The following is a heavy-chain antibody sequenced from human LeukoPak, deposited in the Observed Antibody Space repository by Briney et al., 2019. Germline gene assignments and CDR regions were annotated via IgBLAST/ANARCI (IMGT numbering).Heavy chain of an antibody. CDR1: GYTFTSYG. D-gene: IGHD1-26*01. Sequence: ASVTVSCTASGYTFTSYGITWVRQAPGQGLEWMGWISTYNGHTNYAQKLQGRVTMTKDTSTTTAYMELRSLRSDDTAVYYCARGGRWELPRPYSFDIWGQGTMVTVSS. CDR3: ARGGRWELPRPYSFDI. CDR2: ISTYNGHT. J-gene: IGHJ3*02. V-gene: IGHV1-18*01.